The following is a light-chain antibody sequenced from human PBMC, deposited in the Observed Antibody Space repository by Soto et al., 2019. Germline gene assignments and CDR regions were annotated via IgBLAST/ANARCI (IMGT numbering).Light chain of an antibody. CDR2: DVS. CDR1: SSDVGSYNL. Sequence: QSALTQPASVSGSPGQSITISCTGTSSDVGSYNLVSWYQQHPGNAPKLMIYDVSNRPSGVSNRFSGSKSGNTASLTISGLQAEDEADYYCSSYSSTTTRGVFGGGTQLTVL. J-gene: IGLJ3*02. CDR3: SSYSSTTTRGV. V-gene: IGLV2-14*02.